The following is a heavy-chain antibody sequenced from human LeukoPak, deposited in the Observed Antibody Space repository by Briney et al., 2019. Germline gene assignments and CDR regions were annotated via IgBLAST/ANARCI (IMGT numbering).Heavy chain of an antibody. CDR2: ISAYNGNT. CDR1: GYTFTSYG. Sequence: GASVKVSCKASGYTFTSYGISWVRQAPGQGLEWMGWISAYNGNTNYAQKLQGRVTMTTDTSTSTAYMELSRLRSDDTAVYYCARGDYDILTGYHLFDYWGQGTLVTVSS. V-gene: IGHV1-18*01. CDR3: ARGDYDILTGYHLFDY. D-gene: IGHD3-9*01. J-gene: IGHJ4*02.